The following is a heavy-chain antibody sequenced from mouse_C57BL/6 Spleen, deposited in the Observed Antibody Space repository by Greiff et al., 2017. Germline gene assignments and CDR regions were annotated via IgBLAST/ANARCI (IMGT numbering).Heavy chain of an antibody. D-gene: IGHD2-4*01. V-gene: IGHV2-3*01. CDR3: AKRGSIYDYDDYYAMDY. CDR2: IWGGGST. J-gene: IGHJ4*01. CDR1: GFSLTSYG. Sequence: VKLVESGPGLVAPSQSLSITCTVSGFSLTSYGVSWVRQPPGKGLEWLGVIWGGGSTNYHSALISRLSISKDNSKSQVFLKLNSLQTDDTATYYCAKRGSIYDYDDYYAMDYWGQGTSGTVSA.